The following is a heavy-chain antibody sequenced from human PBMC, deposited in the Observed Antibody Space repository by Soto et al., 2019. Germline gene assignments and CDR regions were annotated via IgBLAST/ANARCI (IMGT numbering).Heavy chain of an antibody. V-gene: IGHV4-31*02. J-gene: IGHJ4*02. CDR1: GGSISSGGYY. Sequence: LCGGSISSGGYYWSWIRPHPGKGLEWIGYIYYSGSTYYNPSLKSRVTISVDTSKNQFSLKLSSVTAADTAVYYCATYGSGSYYPFDYWGQGTLVTVSS. CDR2: IYYSGST. D-gene: IGHD3-10*01. CDR3: ATYGSGSYYPFDY.